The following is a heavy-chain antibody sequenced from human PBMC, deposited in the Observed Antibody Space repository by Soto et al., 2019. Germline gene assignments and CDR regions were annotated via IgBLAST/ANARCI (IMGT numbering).Heavy chain of an antibody. CDR2: IYYTGNT. D-gene: IGHD1-1*01. CDR3: ASGHDAYKVRY. CDR1: GGSISSGGTGSY. J-gene: IGHJ4*02. V-gene: IGHV4-31*03. Sequence: QVQLQESGPGLVKPSQTLSLTCTVSGGSISSGGTGSYWTWIRQLPGKGLEWIGYIYYTGNTYYNPSLKGRPTISIDKSENQFSLKLTSVTAADTAVYFCASGHDAYKVRYWGQGTLVTVSS.